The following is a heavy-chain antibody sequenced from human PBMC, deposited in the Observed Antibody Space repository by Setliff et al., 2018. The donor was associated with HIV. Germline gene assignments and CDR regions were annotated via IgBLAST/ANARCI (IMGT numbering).Heavy chain of an antibody. Sequence: SETLSLTCTVSGGSFTGYYWSWIRQPPGKGLEWIGYIYFNGNTNLNPSLESRLTMSVDTSKNQFSLKLNSVTAADTAVYYCVREVGYFDFWGRGTLVTVSS. J-gene: IGHJ2*01. D-gene: IGHD1-26*01. CDR3: VREVGYFDF. CDR2: IYFNGNT. V-gene: IGHV4-59*01. CDR1: GGSFTGYY.